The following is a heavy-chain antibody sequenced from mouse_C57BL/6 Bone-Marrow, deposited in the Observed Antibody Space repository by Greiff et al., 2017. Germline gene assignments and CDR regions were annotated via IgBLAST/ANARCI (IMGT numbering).Heavy chain of an antibody. Sequence: VQLQQSGPELVKPGASVKIPCKASGYTFTDYNMDWVKQSHGKSLEWIGDINPNNGGTIYNQKFKGKATLTVDKSSSTAYMELRSLTSEDTAVYYCARLPDGYSPYYYAMDYWGQGTSVTVSS. J-gene: IGHJ4*01. CDR3: ARLPDGYSPYYYAMDY. CDR2: INPNNGGT. D-gene: IGHD2-3*01. V-gene: IGHV1-18*01. CDR1: GYTFTDYN.